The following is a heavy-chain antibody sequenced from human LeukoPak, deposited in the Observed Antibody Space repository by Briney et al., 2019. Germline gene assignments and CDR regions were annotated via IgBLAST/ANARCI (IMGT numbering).Heavy chain of an antibody. D-gene: IGHD5-18*01. CDR3: ARHRGYSYGYQSSPRPTYYFDY. CDR1: GGSISSSSYY. J-gene: IGHJ4*02. Sequence: ASETLSLTCTVSGGSISSSSYYWGWIRQPPGKGLEWIGSIYYSGSTYYNPSLKSRVTISVDTSKNQFSLKLSSVTAADTAVYYCARHRGYSYGYQSSPRPTYYFDYWGQGTLVTVSS. CDR2: IYYSGST. V-gene: IGHV4-39*01.